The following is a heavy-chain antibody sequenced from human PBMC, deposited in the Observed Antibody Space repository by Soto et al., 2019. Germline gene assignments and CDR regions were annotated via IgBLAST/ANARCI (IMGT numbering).Heavy chain of an antibody. D-gene: IGHD4-17*01. J-gene: IGHJ6*02. CDR2: IGSNGADK. Sequence: GGSLRLSCAASGITFSTYAMSWVRRAPGKWLEWVSTIGSNGADKQYADFVKGRFTVSRDSSKSTLSLQMNSLRAEDTAVYYCAADYLRHNSLNGYYYSYGMDVWGQGXTVTVYS. CDR1: GITFSTYA. V-gene: IGHV3-23*01. CDR3: AADYLRHNSLNGYYYSYGMDV.